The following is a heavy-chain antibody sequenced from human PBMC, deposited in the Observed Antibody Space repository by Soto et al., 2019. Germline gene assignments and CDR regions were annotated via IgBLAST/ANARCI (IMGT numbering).Heavy chain of an antibody. Sequence: GALGVCSVASGRTFGSRAIRWVRQAPGEGLEWVSTITDSGGDAKYADSVRGRFAISRDNSKKTLYLQMRSMTAEDSAIYYCARGSTDSYPGSRIFDFWGRGTLVTVSS. CDR3: ARGSTDSYPGSRIFDF. CDR2: ITDSGGDA. D-gene: IGHD3-10*01. CDR1: GRTFGSRA. J-gene: IGHJ4*02. V-gene: IGHV3-23*01.